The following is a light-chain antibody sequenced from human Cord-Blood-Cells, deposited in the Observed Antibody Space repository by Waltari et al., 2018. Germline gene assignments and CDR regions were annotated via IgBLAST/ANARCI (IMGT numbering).Light chain of an antibody. CDR1: SSDVGGYNY. Sequence: QSALTQPASVSGSPRQSLTISCTGTSSDVGGYNYVSWYQQHPGKAPKRMIYDVSNRPSGVSNRFSGSKSGNTASLTISGLQAEDEADYYCSSYTSSSSWVFGGGTKLTVL. CDR3: SSYTSSSSWV. CDR2: DVS. J-gene: IGLJ3*02. V-gene: IGLV2-14*03.